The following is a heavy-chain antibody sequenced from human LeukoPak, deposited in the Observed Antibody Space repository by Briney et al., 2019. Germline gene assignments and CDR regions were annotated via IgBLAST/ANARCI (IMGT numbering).Heavy chain of an antibody. CDR1: GFDFNYYD. J-gene: IGHJ4*02. D-gene: IGHD3-16*01. Sequence: GGSLRLSCVASGFDFNYYDMNWVRQAPGKGLEWVSSISSSSSYIYFADSTKGRFTISRDNANNSVFLQMRCLIPEDTAVYYCARRGGLSSGRGFDHWGQGTLVTVSS. V-gene: IGHV3-21*01. CDR2: ISSSSSYI. CDR3: ARRGGLSSGRGFDH.